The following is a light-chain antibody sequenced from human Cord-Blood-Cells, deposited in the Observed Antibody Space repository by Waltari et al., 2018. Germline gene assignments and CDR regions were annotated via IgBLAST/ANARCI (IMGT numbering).Light chain of an antibody. J-gene: IGLJ3*02. CDR1: SSDVGGSDY. V-gene: IGLV2-11*01. CDR2: DVS. CDR3: CSYAGSYTWV. Sequence: QSALTQPRPVSGSPGQSVTITCTGTSSDVGGSDYVSWYQQHPGKAPNLMIYDVSKRPSGVPDRFSGSKSGNTASLTISGLQAEDEADYYCCSYAGSYTWVFGGGTKLTVL.